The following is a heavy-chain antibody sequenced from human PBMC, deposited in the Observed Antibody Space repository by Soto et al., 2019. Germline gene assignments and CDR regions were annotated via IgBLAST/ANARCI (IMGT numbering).Heavy chain of an antibody. CDR1: GGSFTGYY. CDR2: INNSGST. J-gene: IGHJ4*02. Sequence: QVQLQQWGAGLLKPSETLSLTCAVYGGSFTGYYWSWIRQPPGKGPEWIGDINNSGSTNYNPSLMSLAAISVDTSKNQFSLKLRSVTAADIAGFYCARASDKYYFDSWGQGTLVTVSS. V-gene: IGHV4-34*01. CDR3: ARASDKYYFDS.